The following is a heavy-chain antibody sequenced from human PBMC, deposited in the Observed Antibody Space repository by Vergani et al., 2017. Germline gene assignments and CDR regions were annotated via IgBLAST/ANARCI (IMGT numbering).Heavy chain of an antibody. J-gene: IGHJ3*02. CDR3: AKVGRSEVAGTFCAFDI. CDR2: LSASDHRT. CDR1: GFTFSTYA. D-gene: IGHD6-19*01. V-gene: IGHV3-23*01. Sequence: EVQLLESGGGLVQPGGSLRLSCAASGFTFSTYAMTWVRQAPGKGREWVSTLSASDHRTRYADSVRVRFTISRYISKNTLFLHMNSLRPDDTAVYYCAKVGRSEVAGTFCAFDIWGQGTMVTVSS.